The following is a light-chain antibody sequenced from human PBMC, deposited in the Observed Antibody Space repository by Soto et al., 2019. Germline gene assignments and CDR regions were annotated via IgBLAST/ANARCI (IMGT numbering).Light chain of an antibody. V-gene: IGLV2-14*01. Sequence: QSALPQPASVSGSPGHSITISCTGTSSDVAAYNYLSRYQHHPGQAPKLIIYEVSNRPSGVSGRFSGSTSGSTASLTISGLQAEDEAHHYCSSYTIDSSVVFGGGTQLTVL. CDR2: EVS. J-gene: IGLJ2*01. CDR3: SSYTIDSSVV. CDR1: SSDVAAYNY.